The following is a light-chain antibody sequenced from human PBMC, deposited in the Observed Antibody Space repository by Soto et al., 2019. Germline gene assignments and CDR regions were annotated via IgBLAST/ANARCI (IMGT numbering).Light chain of an antibody. CDR1: HSVSSSY. J-gene: IGKJ2*01. V-gene: IGKV3-20*01. CDR2: GAS. CDR3: QQYDTSIWAYT. Sequence: EVVLTQSPVTLSLSPGERATLSCRASHSVSSSYLAWYQQKPGQAPRLLIYGASSRATGIPDRFSGSGSGTDFTLTISGLEPEDFAVYYCQQYDTSIWAYTFGQGTKLEIK.